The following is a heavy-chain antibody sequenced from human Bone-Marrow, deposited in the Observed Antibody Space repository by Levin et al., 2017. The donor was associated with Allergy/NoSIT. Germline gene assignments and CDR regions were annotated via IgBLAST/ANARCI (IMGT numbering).Heavy chain of an antibody. CDR3: ANSRSPDVARGAFDI. CDR1: GYTFTSFD. CDR2: MNPNSGNT. V-gene: IGHV1-8*01. J-gene: IGHJ3*02. D-gene: IGHD2-21*01. Sequence: PLASVKVSCKASGYTFTSFDIHWVRQATGQGLEWMGWMNPNSGNTGYAQNFQGRVTMTRNTSISTAYMELSSLRSEDTAVYYCANSRSPDVARGAFDIWGQGTMVTVSS.